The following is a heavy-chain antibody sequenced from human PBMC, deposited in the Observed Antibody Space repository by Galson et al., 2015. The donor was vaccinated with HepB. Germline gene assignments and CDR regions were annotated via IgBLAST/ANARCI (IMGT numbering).Heavy chain of an antibody. D-gene: IGHD4-23*01. Sequence: SVKVSCKASGGTFSSYAISWVRQAPGQGLEWMGGIIPIFGTANYAQKFQGRVTITADESTSTAYMELSSLRSEDTAVYYCASGLDVPKTPPVTYFDYWGQGTLVTVSS. V-gene: IGHV1-69*13. CDR3: ASGLDVPKTPPVTYFDY. CDR2: IIPIFGTA. J-gene: IGHJ4*02. CDR1: GGTFSSYA.